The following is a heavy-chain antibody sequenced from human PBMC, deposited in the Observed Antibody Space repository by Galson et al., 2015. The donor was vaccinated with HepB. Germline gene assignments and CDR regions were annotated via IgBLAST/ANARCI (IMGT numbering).Heavy chain of an antibody. J-gene: IGHJ4*02. D-gene: IGHD6-19*01. V-gene: IGHV3-9*01. Sequence: SLRLSCAASGFSFDDYAMCWVRQVPGKGLEWVSSISWNGDKIGYAESVKGRFTISRDNAKNSLYLQMNSLRAEDTALYYCAKGPYTGYSSGLLDSWGQGTLVTVSS. CDR2: ISWNGDKI. CDR3: AKGPYTGYSSGLLDS. CDR1: GFSFDDYA.